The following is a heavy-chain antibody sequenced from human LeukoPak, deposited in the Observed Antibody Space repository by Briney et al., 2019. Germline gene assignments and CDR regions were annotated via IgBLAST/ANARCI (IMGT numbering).Heavy chain of an antibody. CDR2: IYYSGST. CDR1: GGXISSYY. J-gene: IGHJ3*02. Sequence: SETLSLTCTVSGGXISSYYCSWIRQPPGKGLEWIGYIYYSGSTNYNPSLKSRVTISVDTSKNQFSLKLSSVTAADTAVYYCARLPGFRDAFDIWGQGTMVTVSS. CDR3: ARLPGFRDAFDI. V-gene: IGHV4-59*08.